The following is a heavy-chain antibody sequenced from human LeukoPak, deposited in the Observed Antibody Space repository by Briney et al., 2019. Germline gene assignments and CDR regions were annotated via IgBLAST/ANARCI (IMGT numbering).Heavy chain of an antibody. V-gene: IGHV4-59*01. CDR2: IYYNERS. Sequence: SETLSLTCTVSCGSISSYYWSWIRQPPGKGLEWVGYIYYNERSNYNPSLKSRVTISVDTSKNQFSLKLTSVTAADTAVYYCARSPQYFDRLVDGDSRYYSDYWGQGTLVTVSS. CDR1: CGSISSYY. J-gene: IGHJ4*02. D-gene: IGHD3-22*01. CDR3: ARSPQYFDRLVDGDSRYYSDY.